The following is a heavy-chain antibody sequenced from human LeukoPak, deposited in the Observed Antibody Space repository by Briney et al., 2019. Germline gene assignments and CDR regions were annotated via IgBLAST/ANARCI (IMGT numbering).Heavy chain of an antibody. CDR2: INPNSGGT. Sequence: ASVKVSCKASGYTFTGYYMHWVRQAPGQGLEWMGWINPNSGGTNYAQKFQGRVTMTRDTSTSTAYMELSRLRSDDTAVYYCARAFGDSSGYYSYYYYYGMDVWGQGTTVTVSS. CDR3: ARAFGDSSGYYSYYYYYGMDV. J-gene: IGHJ6*02. D-gene: IGHD3-22*01. CDR1: GYTFTGYY. V-gene: IGHV1-2*02.